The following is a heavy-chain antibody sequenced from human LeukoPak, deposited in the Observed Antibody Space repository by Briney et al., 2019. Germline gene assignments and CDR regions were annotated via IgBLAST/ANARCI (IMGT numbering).Heavy chain of an antibody. V-gene: IGHV3-73*01. D-gene: IGHD5-18*01. Sequence: GGSLRLSCAASGFTFSGSAMHWVRQASGKGLEWVGRIRSKANSYATAYAASVKGRFTISRDDSKNTAYLQMNSLRAEDTAVYYCAKDDSPMVKFFLDYWGQGTLVTVSS. CDR1: GFTFSGSA. J-gene: IGHJ4*02. CDR3: AKDDSPMVKFFLDY. CDR2: IRSKANSYAT.